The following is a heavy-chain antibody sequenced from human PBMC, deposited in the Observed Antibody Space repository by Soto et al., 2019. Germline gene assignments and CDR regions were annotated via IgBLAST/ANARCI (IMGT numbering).Heavy chain of an antibody. J-gene: IGHJ2*01. CDR1: GGSISSGGYY. V-gene: IGHV4-31*03. CDR2: IYYSGST. CDR3: SRGPDSSHWYFDL. D-gene: IGHD3-3*01. Sequence: QVQLQESGPGLVKPSQTLSLTCTVSGGSISSGGYYWSWIRQHPGKGLEWIGYIYYSGSTYYNPSLTIRVTIAVDTSKNQFSLKLSSVTAADTAVYYCSRGPDSSHWYFDLWGRGTLVTVSS.